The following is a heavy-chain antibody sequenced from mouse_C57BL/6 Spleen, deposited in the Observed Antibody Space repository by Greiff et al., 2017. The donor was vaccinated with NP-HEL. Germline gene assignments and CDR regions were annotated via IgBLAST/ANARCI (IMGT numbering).Heavy chain of an antibody. CDR2: FYPGSGSI. J-gene: IGHJ4*01. CDR3: ARHEDYGSSYGYAMDY. CDR1: GYTFTEYT. V-gene: IGHV1-62-2*01. D-gene: IGHD1-1*01. Sequence: QVQLQQSGAELVKPGASVKLSCKASGYTFTEYTIHWVKQRSGQGLEWIGWFYPGSGSIKYIEKFKDKATLTADKSSSTVYMELSRLTSEDSAVYFCARHEDYGSSYGYAMDYWGQGTSVTVSS.